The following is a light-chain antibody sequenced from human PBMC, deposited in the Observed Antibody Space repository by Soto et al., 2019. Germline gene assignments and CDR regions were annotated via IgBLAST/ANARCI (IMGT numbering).Light chain of an antibody. J-gene: IGLJ3*02. Sequence: NFMLTQPHSVSESPGKTVTISCTGSSGSIASNYVQWYQQRPGSAPTTVIYEDNQRPSGVTDRFSGSIDSSSNSASLTISGLKPEDEADYYCQSYDSSNWVFGGGTKLTVL. CDR3: QSYDSSNWV. CDR1: SGSIASNY. V-gene: IGLV6-57*02. CDR2: EDN.